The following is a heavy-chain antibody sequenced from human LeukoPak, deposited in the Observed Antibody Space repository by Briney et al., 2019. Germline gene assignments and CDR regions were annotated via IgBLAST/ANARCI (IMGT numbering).Heavy chain of an antibody. D-gene: IGHD1-7*01. Sequence: SETLSLTCSVSGASVSSGNYYWSWIRHHPGKGLEWIGCIYDSGNSYYNPSLESRVTISVDTAKNQISLKLTSVTAADTAVYYCARDLPMIGTSDSFDIWGKGTMVTVSS. CDR3: ARDLPMIGTSDSFDI. CDR2: IYDSGNS. J-gene: IGHJ3*02. CDR1: GASVSSGNYY. V-gene: IGHV4-31*03.